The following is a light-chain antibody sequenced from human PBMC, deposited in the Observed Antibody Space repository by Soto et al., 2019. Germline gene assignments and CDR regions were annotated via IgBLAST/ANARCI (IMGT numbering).Light chain of an antibody. CDR2: TAS. CDR3: QQSYSSSWT. J-gene: IGKJ1*01. CDR1: QSINSH. V-gene: IGKV1-39*01. Sequence: DIQMTQSPSSLSASVGDKVTITCRASQSINSHLNWYQHKVGKAPNLLIYTASTLQSGVPSRFSGSGSGTDFTLTISSLQPEDFATYYCQQSYSSSWTFGQGTKVDIK.